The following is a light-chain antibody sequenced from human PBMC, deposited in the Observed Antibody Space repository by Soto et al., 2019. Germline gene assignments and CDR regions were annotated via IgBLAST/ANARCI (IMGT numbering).Light chain of an antibody. J-gene: IGKJ4*01. CDR3: QQYNDWPPLT. Sequence: EIGLTQSPAALSVSPGERATLSCRASQSVSSSYLAWYQQKPGQAPRLLIYGTSTRATGVPARFSGSGSGTEFTLTISNLQSEDFAVYYCQQYNDWPPLTFGGGTKVDI. V-gene: IGKV3-15*01. CDR1: QSVSSSY. CDR2: GTS.